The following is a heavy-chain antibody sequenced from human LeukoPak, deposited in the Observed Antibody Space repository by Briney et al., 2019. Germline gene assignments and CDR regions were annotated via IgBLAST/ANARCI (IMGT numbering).Heavy chain of an antibody. Sequence: SETLSLTCAVSGGSISSHYWSWIRQPAGKGLEWIGRIYTSGSTNYNPSLKSRVTMSVDTSKNQFSLKLSSVTAADTAVYFCSRESGPFSPFGFWGQGTLVSVYS. J-gene: IGHJ4*02. CDR2: IYTSGST. CDR1: GGSISSHY. V-gene: IGHV4-4*07. D-gene: IGHD1-26*01. CDR3: SRESGPFSPFGF.